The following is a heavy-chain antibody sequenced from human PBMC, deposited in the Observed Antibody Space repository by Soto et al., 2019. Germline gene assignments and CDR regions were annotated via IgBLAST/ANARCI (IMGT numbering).Heavy chain of an antibody. V-gene: IGHV3-7*01. J-gene: IGHJ4*02. Sequence: GGSLRLSCAASGFTFSAYWMSWVRQAPGKGLEWVANIKQAGSEKYYVDSVNGRFIISRDDAKNSLFLQVNSLRVEDTAVYCCAREKRANGYFEYWGQGTLVTVSS. CDR3: AREKRANGYFEY. D-gene: IGHD6-25*01. CDR2: IKQAGSEK. CDR1: GFTFSAYW.